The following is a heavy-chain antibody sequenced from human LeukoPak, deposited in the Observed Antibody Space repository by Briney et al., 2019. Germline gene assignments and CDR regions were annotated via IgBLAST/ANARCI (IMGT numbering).Heavy chain of an antibody. Sequence: GGSLRLSRAASGFTFSGYWMHWVRQAPGKGLVWVSRINSDGSSTSYADSVKGRFAISRDSAKNTLYLQMNSLRAEDTAVYYCVRDGYSYGFMLAFDIWGLGTRVTVSS. J-gene: IGHJ3*02. D-gene: IGHD5-18*01. CDR3: VRDGYSYGFMLAFDI. CDR2: INSDGSST. V-gene: IGHV3-74*01. CDR1: GFTFSGYW.